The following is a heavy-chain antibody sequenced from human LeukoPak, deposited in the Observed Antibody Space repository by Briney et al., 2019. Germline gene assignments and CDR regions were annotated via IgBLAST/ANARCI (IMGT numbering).Heavy chain of an antibody. V-gene: IGHV4-61*02. CDR2: IYTTGST. Sequence: PSQTLSLTCTVSGGSISSGFYYWNWIRQPAGMGLEWIGRIYTTGSTNYNPSLKSRVTISLDTSRNQFSLKLSSVTAADTAVYYCARRQDGHDYWGQGTLVTVSS. J-gene: IGHJ4*02. CDR1: GGSISSGFYY. CDR3: ARRQDGHDY.